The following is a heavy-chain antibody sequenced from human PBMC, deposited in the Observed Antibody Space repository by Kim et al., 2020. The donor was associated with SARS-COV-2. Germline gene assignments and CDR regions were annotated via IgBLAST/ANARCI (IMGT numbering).Heavy chain of an antibody. D-gene: IGHD6-13*01. V-gene: IGHV1-3*01. J-gene: IGHJ4*02. Sequence: ASVKVSCKASGYTFTSYAMHWVRQAPGQRLEWMGWINAGNGNTKSSQKFQGRVTITRDTSASTAYMELSSLRSEDTAVYYCARGRELAAAGPLSPFDYWGQGTLVTVSS. CDR3: ARGRELAAAGPLSPFDY. CDR2: INAGNGNT. CDR1: GYTFTSYA.